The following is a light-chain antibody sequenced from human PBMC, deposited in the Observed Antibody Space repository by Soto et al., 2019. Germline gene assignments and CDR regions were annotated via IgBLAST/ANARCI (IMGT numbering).Light chain of an antibody. Sequence: QSALTQPASVSGSPGQSITISFTGTSSDVGGYKYVSWYQQHPGKVPKLMIYDVSNRPSGVSNRFSGSKSGNTASLSISGLQAEDEADYYCSSYTSSSTLVVFGGGTKLTVL. V-gene: IGLV2-14*01. CDR2: DVS. CDR3: SSYTSSSTLVV. J-gene: IGLJ2*01. CDR1: SSDVGGYKY.